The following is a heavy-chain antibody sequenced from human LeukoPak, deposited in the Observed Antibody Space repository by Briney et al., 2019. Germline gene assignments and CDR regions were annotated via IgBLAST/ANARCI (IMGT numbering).Heavy chain of an antibody. D-gene: IGHD2-2*01. J-gene: IGHJ6*03. CDR3: AKDEVIPSYYYIDV. CDR2: INYDGSKQ. Sequence: PGGSLRLSCAASGLTFRSFGMHWVRQTPGKGLEWVGFINYDGSKQYYADSVKGRFNISRDSAKNTLYLQMNSLRGEDTAVYYCAKDEVIPSYYYIDVWGKGTTVTVSS. V-gene: IGHV3-30*02. CDR1: GLTFRSFG.